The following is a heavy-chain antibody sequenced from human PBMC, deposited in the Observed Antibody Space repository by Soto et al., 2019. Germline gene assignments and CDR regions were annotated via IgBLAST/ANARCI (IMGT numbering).Heavy chain of an antibody. J-gene: IGHJ4*02. D-gene: IGHD4-17*01. CDR3: ARDDDYDDNGIDL. Sequence: QGQLVESGGGVVQPGRSLRLSCAASGFAFSNHGMHWVRQAPGKGLEWLAVIVREGSEKLYADSVKGRFTISRDNSKNTLYLEMSSLRAEDTAVYYCARDDDYDDNGIDLWGQGTLVTVSS. V-gene: IGHV3-33*01. CDR1: GFAFSNHG. CDR2: IVREGSEK.